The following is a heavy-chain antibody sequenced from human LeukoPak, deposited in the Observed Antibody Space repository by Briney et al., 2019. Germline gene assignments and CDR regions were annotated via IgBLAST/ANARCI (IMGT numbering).Heavy chain of an antibody. CDR2: INHSGST. J-gene: IGHJ4*02. Sequence: SETLSLTCAVYGGSFSGYYWSWVRQPPGKGLEWIGEINHSGSTNYNPSLKSRVSISVDSSKNQFSLKVSSVTAADTAVYYCARGSDTAAGLYWGQGTLVTVSS. V-gene: IGHV4-34*01. CDR1: GGSFSGYY. D-gene: IGHD6-13*01. CDR3: ARGSDTAAGLY.